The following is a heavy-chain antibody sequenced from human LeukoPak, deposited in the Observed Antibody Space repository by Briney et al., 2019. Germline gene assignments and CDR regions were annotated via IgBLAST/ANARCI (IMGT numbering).Heavy chain of an antibody. J-gene: IGHJ4*02. CDR1: GFTFSSYE. Sequence: GGSLRLSCAASGFTFSSYEMNWVRQAPGKGLVWVSYISSSGSSIYYADSVKGRFTISRDNAKNSLYLQMNSLRAEDTAVYYCARDYNTVGTYEGDYCGQGTLVTVSS. CDR2: ISSSGSSI. D-gene: IGHD1-26*01. V-gene: IGHV3-48*03. CDR3: ARDYNTVGTYEGDY.